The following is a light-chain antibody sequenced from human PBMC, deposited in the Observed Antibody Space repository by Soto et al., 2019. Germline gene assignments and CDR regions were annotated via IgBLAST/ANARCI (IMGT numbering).Light chain of an antibody. J-gene: IGKJ1*01. CDR3: QQYNNWPGT. CDR2: GAA. CDR1: ESISNN. V-gene: IGKV3-15*01. Sequence: EIVMTQSPATLSVSPGERATLSCRAGESISNNLAWYQQKPGQAPRLLIYGAATRAAGVPARFSVRGSGTEFTLTISSLQSEDFGVYYCQQYNNWPGTFGQGTKVDI.